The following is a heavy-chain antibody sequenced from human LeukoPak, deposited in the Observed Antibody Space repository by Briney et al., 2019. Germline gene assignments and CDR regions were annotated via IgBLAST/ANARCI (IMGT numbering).Heavy chain of an antibody. CDR2: INPNSGGT. D-gene: IGHD2-2*01. CDR3: ARDQSDCSSTSCYLDY. V-gene: IGHV1-2*02. Sequence: ASVKVSCKASGYTFTGYYMHWVRQAPGQGLEWMGWINPNSGGTNYAQKFQGRVTITADKSTSTAYMELSSLRSEDTAVYYCARDQSDCSSTSCYLDYWGQGTLVTVSS. J-gene: IGHJ4*02. CDR1: GYTFTGYY.